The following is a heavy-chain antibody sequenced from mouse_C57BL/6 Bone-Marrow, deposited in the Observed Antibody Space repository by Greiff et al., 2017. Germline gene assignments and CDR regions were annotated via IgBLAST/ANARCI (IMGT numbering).Heavy chain of an antibody. V-gene: IGHV1-69*01. CDR2: IDPSVSYT. J-gene: IGHJ3*01. CDR1: GYTFTSYW. Sequence: QVQLQQPGAELVMPGASVKLSCKASGYTFTSYWMHWVKQRPGQGLEWIGEIDPSVSYTNYNQKFKGKSTLTVDKSSSTAYMQHSSLTSEDSAVYYCAGGLVWFAYWGQGTLVTVSA. CDR3: AGGLVWFAY. D-gene: IGHD3-1*01.